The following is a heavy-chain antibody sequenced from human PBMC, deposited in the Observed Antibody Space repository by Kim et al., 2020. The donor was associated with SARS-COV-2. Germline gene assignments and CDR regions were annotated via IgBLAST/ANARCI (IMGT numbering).Heavy chain of an antibody. CDR2: IYYSGST. CDR1: GGSISSSSYY. CDR3: ARQLGLPRSYYNGFHYGMDV. J-gene: IGHJ6*02. V-gene: IGHV4-39*01. Sequence: SETLSLTCTVSGGSISSSSYYWGWIRQPPGKGLEWIGSIYYSGSTYYNPSLKSRVTISVDTSKNQFSLKLSSVTAADTAVYYCARQLGLPRSYYNGFHYGMDVWGQGTTVTVSS. D-gene: IGHD3-10*01.